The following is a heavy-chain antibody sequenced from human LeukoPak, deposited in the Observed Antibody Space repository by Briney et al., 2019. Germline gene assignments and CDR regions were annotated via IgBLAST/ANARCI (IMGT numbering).Heavy chain of an antibody. CDR2: IYYSGST. Sequence: SETLSLTCTVSGGSISSYYWSWIRQPPGKGLEWTGYIYYSGSTNYNPSLKSRVTISVDTSKNQFSLKLSSVTAADTAVYYCARGYSYGAPLRYWGQGTLVTVSS. CDR3: ARGYSYGAPLRY. V-gene: IGHV4-59*01. CDR1: GGSISSYY. J-gene: IGHJ4*02. D-gene: IGHD5-18*01.